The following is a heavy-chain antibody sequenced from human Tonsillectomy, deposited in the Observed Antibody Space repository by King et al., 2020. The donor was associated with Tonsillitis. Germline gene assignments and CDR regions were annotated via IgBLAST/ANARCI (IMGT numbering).Heavy chain of an antibody. CDR1: GFTFSTYW. V-gene: IGHV3-74*01. Sequence: VQLVESGGDLVQPGGSLRLSCAASGFTFSTYWMHWVRQAPGEGLVWVSLINSDGSGTSYAVSVKGRFTISRDNAKNTLYLQMNSLRAEDTAVYYCTRDHVGDLDYWGRGTLVTVSS. D-gene: IGHD3-10*01. CDR2: INSDGSGT. CDR3: TRDHVGDLDY. J-gene: IGHJ4*02.